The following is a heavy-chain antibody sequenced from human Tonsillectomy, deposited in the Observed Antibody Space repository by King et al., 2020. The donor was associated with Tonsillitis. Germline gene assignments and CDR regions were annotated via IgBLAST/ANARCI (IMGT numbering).Heavy chain of an antibody. CDR1: GGSISSGFYY. CDR2: IYSSGST. CDR3: ARVHQAFHPVIDY. Sequence: VQLQESGPGLVKPSQTLSLTCTVSGGSISSGFYYWSWIRQHPGKGLEWIGYIYSSGSTYYNPSLKSRITISVDTSKNQFSLKVSSVTAADTAVYHCARVHQAFHPVIDYWGQGTLVTVSS. J-gene: IGHJ4*02. V-gene: IGHV4-31*03.